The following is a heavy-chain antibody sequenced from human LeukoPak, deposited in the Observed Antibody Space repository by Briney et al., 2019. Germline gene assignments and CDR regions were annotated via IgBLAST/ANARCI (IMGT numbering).Heavy chain of an antibody. CDR3: ARDPRTVRI. CDR2: ISGSGSDT. Sequence: GGSLRLSCAASGFTFTDSYMTWVRQAPGKGLEWLSYISGSGSDTNYADSVRGRLTISRDNAKNSLYLQMNSLRVEDTAVYYCARDPRTVRIWGQGTLVTVSS. V-gene: IGHV3-11*06. D-gene: IGHD1-1*01. CDR1: GFTFTDSY. J-gene: IGHJ4*02.